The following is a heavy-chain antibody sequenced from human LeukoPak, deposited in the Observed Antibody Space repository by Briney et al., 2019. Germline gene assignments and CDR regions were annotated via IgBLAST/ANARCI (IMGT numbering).Heavy chain of an antibody. V-gene: IGHV4-31*03. CDR3: ARPRGGGSYYDWFDP. CDR1: GGSISSGGYY. J-gene: IGHJ5*02. CDR2: IYYSGTT. Sequence: SETLSLTCTVSGGSISSGGYYWSWSRQHPGKGLEWVGYIYYSGTTYNNPSLKSRATILEDTSKNQFSLKLRSVTAADTAVYYCARPRGGGSYYDWFDPWGQGTLVTVSS. D-gene: IGHD1-26*01.